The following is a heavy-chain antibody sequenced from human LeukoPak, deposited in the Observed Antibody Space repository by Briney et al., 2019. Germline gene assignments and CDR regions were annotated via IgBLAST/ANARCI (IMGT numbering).Heavy chain of an antibody. Sequence: ASVKVSCKASGYTFTSYYMHWVRQAPGQGLEWMGIINPSGGSTSYAQKFQGRVTMTRDTSTSTVYMELSSLRSEDTAVYYCARGRSRGYYLHYFDYWGQGTLVTVSS. V-gene: IGHV1-46*01. J-gene: IGHJ4*02. CDR2: INPSGGST. D-gene: IGHD3-3*01. CDR1: GYTFTSYY. CDR3: ARGRSRGYYLHYFDY.